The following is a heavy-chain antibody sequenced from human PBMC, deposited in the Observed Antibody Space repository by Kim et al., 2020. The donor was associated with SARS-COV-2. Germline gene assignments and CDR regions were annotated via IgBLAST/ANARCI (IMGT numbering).Heavy chain of an antibody. CDR3: ARVSTEYSYGRASYYYGMDV. CDR2: IYYSGST. J-gene: IGHJ6*02. V-gene: IGHV4-59*13. Sequence: SETLSLTCTVSGGSISSYYWSWIRQPPGKGLEWIGYIYYSGSTNYNPSLKSRVTISVDTSKNQFSLKLSSVTAADTAVYYCARVSTEYSYGRASYYYGMDVWGQGTTVTVSS. CDR1: GGSISSYY. D-gene: IGHD5-18*01.